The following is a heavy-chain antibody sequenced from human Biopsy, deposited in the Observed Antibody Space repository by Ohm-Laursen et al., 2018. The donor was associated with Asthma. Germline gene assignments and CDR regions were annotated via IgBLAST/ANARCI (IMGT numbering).Heavy chain of an antibody. CDR1: GSTFANYT. CDR2: ISYDGRNT. CDR3: ARGDSSNRSHYYFGY. V-gene: IGHV3-30*14. Sequence: SLRLSCAATGSTFANYTMHWVRQAPGKGLEGVTIISYDGRNTYYADSVEGRFTISRDYSKNTLYLQMHSLRAEDTAVYYCARGDSSNRSHYYFGYWGQGTLVTVSS. J-gene: IGHJ4*02. D-gene: IGHD3-22*01.